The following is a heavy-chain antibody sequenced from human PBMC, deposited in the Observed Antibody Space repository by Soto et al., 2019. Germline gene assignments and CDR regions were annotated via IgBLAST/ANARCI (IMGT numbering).Heavy chain of an antibody. D-gene: IGHD1-26*01. J-gene: IGHJ6*02. CDR3: ARDGKSVSAPGGVDV. CDR1: GFNFSSYD. CDR2: ISYDGSNQ. V-gene: IGHV3-30-3*01. Sequence: QVQLVESGGGVVQPGRSLRLSCAASGFNFSSYDMHWVHQAPGKGLEWVALISYDGSNQYYADSVKGRFTISRDNSKNTVYLQMNSLRAEDTAVYYCARDGKSVSAPGGVDVWGQGTTVTVSS.